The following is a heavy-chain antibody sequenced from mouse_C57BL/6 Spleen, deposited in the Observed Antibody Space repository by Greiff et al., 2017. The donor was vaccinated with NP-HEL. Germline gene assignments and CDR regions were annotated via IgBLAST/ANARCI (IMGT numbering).Heavy chain of an antibody. CDR2: INPNNGGT. J-gene: IGHJ1*03. V-gene: IGHV1-18*01. CDR3: ARSGTGVAWYFDV. CDR1: GYTFTDYN. Sequence: EVQLQQSGPELVKPGASVKIPCKASGYTFTDYNMDWVKQSHGKSLEWIGDINPNNGGTIYNQKFKGKATLTVDKSSSTAYMELRSLTSEDTAVYYCARSGTGVAWYFDVWGTGTTVTVSS. D-gene: IGHD1-1*01.